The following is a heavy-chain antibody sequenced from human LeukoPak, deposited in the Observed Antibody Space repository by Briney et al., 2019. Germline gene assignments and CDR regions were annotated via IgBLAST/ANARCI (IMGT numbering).Heavy chain of an antibody. V-gene: IGHV3-23*01. CDR1: GFTFSSYA. Sequence: GSLLLSCAASGFTFSSYAMSWVRPAPGKGLEWVSAISGSGGTTYYADSVKGRFTISRDNSKNTLYLQMNSLRAEDTAVYYCAKVRQGRDGYNLGGFDYWGQGTLVTVSS. CDR3: AKVRQGRDGYNLGGFDY. CDR2: ISGSGGTT. J-gene: IGHJ4*02. D-gene: IGHD5-24*01.